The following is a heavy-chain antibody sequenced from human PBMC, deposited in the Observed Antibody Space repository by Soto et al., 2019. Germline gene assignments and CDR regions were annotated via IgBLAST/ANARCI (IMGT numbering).Heavy chain of an antibody. D-gene: IGHD6-13*01. J-gene: IGHJ4*02. Sequence: SGKVSCKASVGSFSSYAISWVRQAPGQGLEWMGGIIPIFGTANYAQKFQGRVTITADESTSTAYMELSSLRSEDTAVYYCASQDSSTPTYYFDYWGQGTLVTVS. CDR3: ASQDSSTPTYYFDY. V-gene: IGHV1-69*13. CDR1: VGSFSSYA. CDR2: IIPIFGTA.